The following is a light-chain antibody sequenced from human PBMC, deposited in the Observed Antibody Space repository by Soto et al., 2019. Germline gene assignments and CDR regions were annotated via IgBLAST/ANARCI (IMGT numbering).Light chain of an antibody. J-gene: IGLJ2*01. CDR1: SNDIGAYNY. CDR2: EVK. Sequence: QSALTQPASVSGSPGQSITISCTGTSNDIGAYNYVSWYQHRPGKAPKFIMHEVKYRPSGVSDRFSGSKSGNTASLTSSGLQAEDEADYYCSSYTTSATILFGGGTKLTVL. CDR3: SSYTTSATIL. V-gene: IGLV2-14*01.